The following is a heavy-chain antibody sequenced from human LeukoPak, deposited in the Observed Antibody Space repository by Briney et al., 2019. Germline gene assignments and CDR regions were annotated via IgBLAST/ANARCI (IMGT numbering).Heavy chain of an antibody. Sequence: SETLSLTCTVSGGSISSNNYYWGWIRQPQGKGLEWIGSIYYSGSTYYNPSLKSRVTISVDTSKNQFSLKLSSVTAADTAVYYCARGGYDSLDYWGQGTLVTVSS. CDR3: ARGGYDSLDY. J-gene: IGHJ4*02. CDR2: IYYSGST. V-gene: IGHV4-39*01. D-gene: IGHD5-12*01. CDR1: GGSISSNNYY.